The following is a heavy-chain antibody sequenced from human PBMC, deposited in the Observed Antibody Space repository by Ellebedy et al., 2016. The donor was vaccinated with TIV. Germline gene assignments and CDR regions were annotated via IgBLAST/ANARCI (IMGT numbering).Heavy chain of an antibody. J-gene: IGHJ4*02. D-gene: IGHD3-16*01. CDR1: GSSSSTYW. Sequence: GESLKICCAASGSSSSTYWMCWVRQAPGKVLEWVANIKKDGSEIYYLDSVKGRFIISRDNAENSLYLQMNSLRVEDTALYYCASLIWGAGFDYWGQGTLVTVSS. CDR2: IKKDGSEI. CDR3: ASLIWGAGFDY. V-gene: IGHV3-7*01.